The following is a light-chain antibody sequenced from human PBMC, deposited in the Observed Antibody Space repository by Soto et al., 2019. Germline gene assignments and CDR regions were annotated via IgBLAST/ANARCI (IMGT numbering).Light chain of an antibody. V-gene: IGLV2-14*01. J-gene: IGLJ1*01. CDR1: RTDVGGYNF. CDR2: GVS. Sequence: QSVLTQPASVSGSPGQSITISCTGTRTDVGGYNFVSWYQQHPGKAPKLIIYGVSNRPSGVSNRFSGSKSDNTASLTISGLQAEDDADYYCCYYVSSKPYVFGTGTKVTVL. CDR3: CYYVSSKPYV.